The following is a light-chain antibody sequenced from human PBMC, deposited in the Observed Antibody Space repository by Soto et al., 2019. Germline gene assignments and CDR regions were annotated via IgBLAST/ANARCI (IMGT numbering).Light chain of an antibody. CDR2: AAS. CDR1: QGISSY. V-gene: IGKV1-9*01. Sequence: IQLTHSPSSLSASVGARVTVTCRASQGISSYLAWYQQKPGKAPKLLIYAASTLQSGVPSRFSGSGSGTDFTLTISCLQSEDFATYYCQQYYSYPLTFGGGTKVDIK. CDR3: QQYYSYPLT. J-gene: IGKJ4*01.